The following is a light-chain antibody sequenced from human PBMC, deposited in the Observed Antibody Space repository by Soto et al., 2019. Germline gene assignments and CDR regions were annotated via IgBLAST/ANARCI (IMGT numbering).Light chain of an antibody. CDR2: GAS. CDR1: QSVSSSY. CDR3: QQYGSSPPFT. V-gene: IGKV3-20*01. Sequence: IVLTQSPGTLSLTPGERATLSCRASQSVSSSYLAWYQQKPGQAPRLLIYGASSRATGIPDRFSGSGSGTDFTLTISRLEPDDSAVYYCQQYGSSPPFTFDPGTRVDIK. J-gene: IGKJ3*01.